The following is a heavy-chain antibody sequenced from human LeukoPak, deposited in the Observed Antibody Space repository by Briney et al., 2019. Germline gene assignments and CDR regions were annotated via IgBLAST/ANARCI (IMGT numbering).Heavy chain of an antibody. D-gene: IGHD3-22*01. CDR1: GGSISSNY. Sequence: SETLSLTCSVSGGSISSNYWSWFRQPPGKGLEWIGYIYYSGSTTYNPSLKSRVTISEDTSKTQFSLKLTSVTAADTAVYYCATYRSTSGYVDSWGQGTLVTVSS. J-gene: IGHJ4*02. CDR2: IYYSGST. CDR3: ATYRSTSGYVDS. V-gene: IGHV4-59*08.